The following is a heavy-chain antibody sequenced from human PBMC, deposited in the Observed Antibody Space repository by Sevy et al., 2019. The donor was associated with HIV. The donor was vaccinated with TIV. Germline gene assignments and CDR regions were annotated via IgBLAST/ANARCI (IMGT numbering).Heavy chain of an antibody. CDR3: ARVGCSITSCPVHDAFDI. V-gene: IGHV3-11*06. J-gene: IGHJ3*02. Sequence: GGSLRLSCVASGFTFSDYYMSWIRQAPGKGLEWVSYISTGSTYTNYADSVKGRFTISRDNAKNSLYLQMSSLRAEDTAVYYCARVGCSITSCPVHDAFDIWGQGTMVTVSS. CDR1: GFTFSDYY. D-gene: IGHD2-2*01. CDR2: ISTGSTYT.